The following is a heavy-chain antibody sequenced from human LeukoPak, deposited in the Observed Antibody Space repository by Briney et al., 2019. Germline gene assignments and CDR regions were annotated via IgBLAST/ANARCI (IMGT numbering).Heavy chain of an antibody. J-gene: IGHJ4*02. CDR1: GCTFDDYA. V-gene: IGHV3-43D*03. D-gene: IGHD6-25*01. CDR2: ISWDGGST. CDR3: AKDIMNERSSSVISAPGV. Sequence: GGTLSLSCAASGCTFDDYAMHWVRQAPGKGLEWVSLISWDGGSTYYADSVNGRFTISRDNSKNSLYLQMNSLRAEDTALYYCAKDIMNERSSSVISAPGVWGQGTLVTVSS.